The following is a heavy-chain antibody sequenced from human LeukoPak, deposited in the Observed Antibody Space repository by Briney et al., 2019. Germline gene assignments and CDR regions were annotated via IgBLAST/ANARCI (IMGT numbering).Heavy chain of an antibody. CDR1: GFTFSSYG. V-gene: IGHV3-30*02. Sequence: GGSLRLSCAASGFTFSSYGMHWVRQAPGKGLEWVAFIRYDGSNKYYADSVKGRFTISRDNSKNTLYLQMNSLRAEDTAVYYCAEGDYYYYYYMDVWGKGTTVTVSS. J-gene: IGHJ6*03. CDR2: IRYDGSNK. CDR3: AEGDYYYYYYMDV.